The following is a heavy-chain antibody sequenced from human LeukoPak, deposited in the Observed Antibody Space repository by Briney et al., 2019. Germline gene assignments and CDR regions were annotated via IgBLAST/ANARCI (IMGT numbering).Heavy chain of an antibody. CDR2: ISSSGSTI. CDR1: GFTFSSYE. Sequence: PGGSLRLSCAASGFTFSSYEMNWVRKAPGKGLEWVSYISSSGSTIYYADSVKGRFTISRDNAKNSLYLQMNSLRAEDTAVYYCAVATIKDYFDYWGQGTLVTVSS. D-gene: IGHD5-24*01. V-gene: IGHV3-48*03. CDR3: AVATIKDYFDY. J-gene: IGHJ4*02.